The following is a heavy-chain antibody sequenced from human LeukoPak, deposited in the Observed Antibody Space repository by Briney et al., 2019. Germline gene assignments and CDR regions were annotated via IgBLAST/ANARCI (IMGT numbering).Heavy chain of an antibody. CDR3: AKGLKGCSGSSCYYFFDF. J-gene: IGHJ4*02. V-gene: IGHV3-23*01. CDR1: GFTFSNYA. D-gene: IGHD2-15*01. CDR2: ITGSGGDA. Sequence: GGSLRLSCAASGFTFSNYAMNWVRQAPGKGLEWVSSITGSGGDAYYADSVKGQFTISRDNSKNTLDLQMNSLRAEDTAVYYCAKGLKGCSGSSCYYFFDFWGQGALITVSS.